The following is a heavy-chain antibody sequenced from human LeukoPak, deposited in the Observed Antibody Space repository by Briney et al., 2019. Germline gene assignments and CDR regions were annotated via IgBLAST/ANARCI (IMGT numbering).Heavy chain of an antibody. J-gene: IGHJ4*02. CDR1: GFTFTSYW. Sequence: GGSLRLSCAASGFTFTSYWMTWVRQAPGKGLEWVANIKKGGSEKYYVDSVKGRFTISRDNVKNTVYLQLNSLRAEDTGIYYCARGTSAGGPISPFDFWGQGTVVTVSS. V-gene: IGHV3-7*01. D-gene: IGHD5-12*01. CDR3: ARGTSAGGPISPFDF. CDR2: IKKGGSEK.